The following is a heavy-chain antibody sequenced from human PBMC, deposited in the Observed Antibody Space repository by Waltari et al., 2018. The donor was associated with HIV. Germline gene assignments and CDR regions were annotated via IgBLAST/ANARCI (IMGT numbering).Heavy chain of an antibody. Sequence: EVQLVQSGGDLVQPGGSLTVSCGASGLRFSGSVIHWVRQASGKGLEWIGRIRTKADRFATAYVASVKGRFIMSRDDSESKSYLQMSSLKIEDTAVYYCHRRGKLFRGVVDLDVWGQGTTVIVSS. CDR2: IRTKADRFAT. J-gene: IGHJ6*02. D-gene: IGHD3-10*01. CDR1: GLRFSGSV. V-gene: IGHV3-73*01. CDR3: HRRGKLFRGVVDLDV.